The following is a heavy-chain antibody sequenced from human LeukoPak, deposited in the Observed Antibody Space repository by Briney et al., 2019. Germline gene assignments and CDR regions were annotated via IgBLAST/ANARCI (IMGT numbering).Heavy chain of an antibody. V-gene: IGHV3-9*01. J-gene: IGHJ4*02. Sequence: PGGSLRLPCAASGFTFDDYAMHWVRQAPGKGLEWVSGISWNSGSIGYADSVKGRFTISRDNAKNSLYLQMNSLRAEDTALYYCAKDRDGSGSYYHFDYWGQGTLVTVSS. CDR2: ISWNSGSI. CDR3: AKDRDGSGSYYHFDY. D-gene: IGHD3-10*01. CDR1: GFTFDDYA.